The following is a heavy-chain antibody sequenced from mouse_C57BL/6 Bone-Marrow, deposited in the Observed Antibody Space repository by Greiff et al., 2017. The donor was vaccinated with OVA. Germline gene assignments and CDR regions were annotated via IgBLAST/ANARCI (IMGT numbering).Heavy chain of an antibody. CDR3: ARINYWYFDV. CDR2: LSSGSSTI. V-gene: IGHV5-17*01. CDR1: GFTFSDYG. Sequence: EVKLVESGGGLVKPGGSLKLSCAASGFTFSDYGMHWVRQAPEQGLEWVAYLSSGSSTIYSADTVKGRFTICRDNAKNTLFLQMTSLRSEDTAMYYCARINYWYFDVWGTGTTVTVSS. J-gene: IGHJ1*03.